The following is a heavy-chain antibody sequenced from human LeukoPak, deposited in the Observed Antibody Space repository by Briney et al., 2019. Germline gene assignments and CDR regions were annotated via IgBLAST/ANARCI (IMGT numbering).Heavy chain of an antibody. CDR2: INSDGSST. J-gene: IGHJ4*02. CDR1: GFTFSSYW. D-gene: IGHD3-16*02. V-gene: IGHV3-74*01. CDR3: ATLTERENYHYTANL. Sequence: GGSLRLSCAASGFTFSSYWMHWVRQAPGKGLVWVSRINSDGSSTNYADSVKGRLTISRDNAKNTLYLQMNSLRAEDTAVYYCATLTERENYHYTANLWGQGTLVIVS.